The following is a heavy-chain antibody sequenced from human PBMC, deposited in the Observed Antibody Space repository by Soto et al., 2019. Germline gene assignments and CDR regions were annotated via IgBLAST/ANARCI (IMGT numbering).Heavy chain of an antibody. CDR3: ARGGHVVVVTAALDY. D-gene: IGHD2-21*02. V-gene: IGHV1-46*01. CDR1: GDTFTDYY. J-gene: IGHJ4*02. CDR2: VNPSGGHT. Sequence: QVQLMQSGAEVKKPGASVKVSCKASGDTFTDYYIHWVRQATGQGLEWMGTVNPSGGHTTYAKHFLGRVTMTMDTSTNTLYMELTSLTSDDTAIDYGARGGHVVVVTAALDYWGQGTLVTVSS.